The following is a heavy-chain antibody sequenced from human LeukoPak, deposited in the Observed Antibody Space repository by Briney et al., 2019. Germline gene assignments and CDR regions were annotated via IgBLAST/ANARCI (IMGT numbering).Heavy chain of an antibody. CDR2: INHSGST. CDR3: ARVPRGSTVGTLPYFYYYMDV. D-gene: IGHD1-26*01. CDR1: GGSFSGYY. V-gene: IGHV4-34*01. Sequence: SETLSLTCAVYGGSFSGYYWSWIRQPPGKGLEWIGEINHSGSTNYNPSLKSRVTISVDTSKNQFSLKLSSVTAADTAVYYCARVPRGSTVGTLPYFYYYMDVWGKGTTVIVSS. J-gene: IGHJ6*03.